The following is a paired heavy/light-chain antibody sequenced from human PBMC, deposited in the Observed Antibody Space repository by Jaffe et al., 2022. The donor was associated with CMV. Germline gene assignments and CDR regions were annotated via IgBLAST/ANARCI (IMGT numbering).Light chain of an antibody. V-gene: IGKV3-20*01. CDR2: GAS. CDR3: QLYATLVT. Sequence: EVVLTQSPGTLSLSPGERATLSCRVSQSFDSSYFAWYQQKPGQAPRLLIYGASGRATGIPDRFSGSGSGTDYTLTINRLEPEDFAVYYCQLYATLVTFGQGTRVEIK. CDR1: QSFDSSY. J-gene: IGKJ1*01.
Heavy chain of an antibody. CDR1: GFSLTSRGVG. Sequence: QITLKESGPTLVKPTQTLTLTCTFSGFSLTSRGVGVGWIRQPPGKALEWLGVIYWDDVKRYSPSLQSRLTITGDTSKNQVVLTMTNMDPADTATYFCAHRRKPLGYFLHNWFDPWGQGILVTVSS. CDR3: AHRRKPLGYFLHNWFDP. J-gene: IGHJ5*02. CDR2: IYWDDVK. V-gene: IGHV2-5*02. D-gene: IGHD2-21*01.